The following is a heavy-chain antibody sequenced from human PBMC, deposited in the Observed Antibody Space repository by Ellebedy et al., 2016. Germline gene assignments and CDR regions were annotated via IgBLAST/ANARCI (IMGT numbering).Heavy chain of an antibody. J-gene: IGHJ4*02. CDR3: ARDTQAARDH. CDR2: IHPNSGDT. V-gene: IGHV1-2*02. Sequence: ASVKVSCKASGYTFTAYYIHWVRQAPGQGLEWMGWIHPNSGDTKYAQKFQGRVTMTRDTSISTVYMELSRLGYDDTAVYYCARDTQAARDHWGQGTLVTVSS. D-gene: IGHD2-15*01. CDR1: GYTFTAYY.